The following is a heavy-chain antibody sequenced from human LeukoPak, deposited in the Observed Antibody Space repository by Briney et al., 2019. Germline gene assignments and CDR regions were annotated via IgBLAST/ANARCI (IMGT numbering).Heavy chain of an antibody. J-gene: IGHJ1*01. D-gene: IGHD6-19*01. CDR1: GLTFSSYA. CDR3: AKIPRYSSGWQYFQH. Sequence: GGSLRLSCAASGLTFSSYAMSWVRQAPGKGLEWVSAISGSGGSTYYADSVKGRFTISRDNSKNTLYLQMNSLRAEDTAVYYCAKIPRYSSGWQYFQHWGQGTLVTVSS. V-gene: IGHV3-23*01. CDR2: ISGSGGST.